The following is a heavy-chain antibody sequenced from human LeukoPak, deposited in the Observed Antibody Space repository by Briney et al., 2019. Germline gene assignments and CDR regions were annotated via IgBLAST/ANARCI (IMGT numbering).Heavy chain of an antibody. D-gene: IGHD3-3*02. J-gene: IGHJ4*02. CDR2: IYYSGST. V-gene: IGHV4-59*01. Sequence: SETLSLTCTVPGGSSRNYYWSWIRQPPGKGLEWIGHIYYSGSTNYNPSLKSRVTISVDKSKNQFSLKLSSVTAADTAVYYCARHFRAFDYWGQGTQVTVS. CDR3: ARHFRAFDY. CDR1: GGSSRNYY.